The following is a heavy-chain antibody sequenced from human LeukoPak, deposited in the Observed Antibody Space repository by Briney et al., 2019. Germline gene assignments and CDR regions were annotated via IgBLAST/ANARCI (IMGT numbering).Heavy chain of an antibody. V-gene: IGHV4-34*12. Sequence: PSETLSLTCSVYGGSLWVFYWTAMRESPERGGGGMAEIVQDGRHNYSPLLESRLTPSVDASKKQFSLKFRSVTAADTAIYFCARRSVFMGYASFDFWGQGVLVTVAS. J-gene: IGHJ4*02. CDR1: GGSLWVFY. D-gene: IGHD2-2*01. CDR3: ARRSVFMGYASFDF. CDR2: IVQDGRH.